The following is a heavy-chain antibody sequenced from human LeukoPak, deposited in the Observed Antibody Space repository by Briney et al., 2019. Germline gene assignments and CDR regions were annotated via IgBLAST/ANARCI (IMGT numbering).Heavy chain of an antibody. V-gene: IGHV4-39*07. Sequence: SETLSLTCTVSGGSISSSSYYWGWIRQPPGKGLEWIGNIYYSGSPYYNPSLKSRVTISVDTSKNQFSLKLSSVTAADTAVYYCARVIPGGFDFWGQGTLVTVSS. CDR3: ARVIPGGFDF. CDR2: IYYSGSP. J-gene: IGHJ4*02. D-gene: IGHD3-16*01. CDR1: GGSISSSSYY.